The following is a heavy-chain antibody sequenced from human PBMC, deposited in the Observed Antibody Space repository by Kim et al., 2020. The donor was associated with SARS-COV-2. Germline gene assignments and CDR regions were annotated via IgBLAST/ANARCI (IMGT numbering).Heavy chain of an antibody. CDR3: ARAWDGAASMYAFDV. V-gene: IGHV3-11*05. J-gene: IGHJ3*01. D-gene: IGHD2-2*01. Sequence: ADSVKGRFTISGDNANHSLYLQMNSLRAEDTAVYYCARAWDGAASMYAFDVWGQGTTVTVSS.